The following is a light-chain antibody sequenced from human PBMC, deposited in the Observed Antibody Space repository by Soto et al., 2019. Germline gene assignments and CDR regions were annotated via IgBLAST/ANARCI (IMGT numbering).Light chain of an antibody. CDR1: HDISSY. CDR2: AAS. Sequence: DIQLTQSPSFLSASVLESVPFXDRASHDISSYLTWYQQKPGKAPTVLIYAASTLQGGVPSRFSGSGSGTDFTLTISSLQPEDFATYYCQQSYSTPWTFGQGTKVDNK. J-gene: IGKJ1*01. V-gene: IGKV1-9*01. CDR3: QQSYSTPWT.